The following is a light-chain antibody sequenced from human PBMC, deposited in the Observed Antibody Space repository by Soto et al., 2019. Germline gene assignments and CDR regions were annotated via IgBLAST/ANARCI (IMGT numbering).Light chain of an antibody. Sequence: QPVLTQSSSASASLGSSVKLTCTLSSGHSSYIIEWHQQQPGKAPRYLMKLEGSGSYNKGSGVPDRFSGSSSGADRYLTISNLQFEDEADYYCETWDFNTRVFGGGTKLTVL. V-gene: IGLV4-60*02. CDR3: ETWDFNTRV. CDR1: SGHSSYI. J-gene: IGLJ3*02. CDR2: LEGSGSY.